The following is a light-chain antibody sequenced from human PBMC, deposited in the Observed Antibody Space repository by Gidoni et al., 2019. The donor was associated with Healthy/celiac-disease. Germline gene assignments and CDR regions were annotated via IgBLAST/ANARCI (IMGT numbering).Light chain of an antibody. Sequence: DIQMTQSPSTLSASVGDRVTITCRASQSISSWLAWYQQKPGKAPKLLIYDASSLESGVPSRFSGSGSGTEFTLTISSRQPDDFATYYCQQYNSYSWKFGQGTKVEIK. V-gene: IGKV1-5*01. J-gene: IGKJ1*01. CDR1: QSISSW. CDR2: DAS. CDR3: QQYNSYSWK.